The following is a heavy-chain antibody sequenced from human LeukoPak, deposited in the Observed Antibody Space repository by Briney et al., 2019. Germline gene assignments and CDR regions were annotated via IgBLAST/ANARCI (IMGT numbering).Heavy chain of an antibody. CDR1: GFTFSNYG. V-gene: IGHV3-33*06. J-gene: IGHJ3*02. D-gene: IGHD3-10*01. Sequence: PGGSLRLSCAVSGFTFSNYGMHRVRQAPGRGLEWVAIIWPDGSIKYYADSATGRFSISRDNSKNMLYLQMNSLRAEDTAIYYCAKGGGSTIDDAFDIWGQGTMVTVYS. CDR3: AKGGGSTIDDAFDI. CDR2: IWPDGSIK.